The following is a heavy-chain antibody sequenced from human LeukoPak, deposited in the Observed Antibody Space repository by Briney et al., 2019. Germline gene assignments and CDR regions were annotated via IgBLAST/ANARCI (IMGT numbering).Heavy chain of an antibody. CDR3: STGPSGSRPGY. J-gene: IGHJ4*02. V-gene: IGHV3-23*01. D-gene: IGHD1-26*01. Sequence: GGSLRLSCAASGFTFSSYAMSWVRQAPGKGLEWVSAISGSGGSTYYADSVKGRFTISRDNSKNTLYLQMNSLKTEDTAVYYCSTGPSGSRPGYWGQGTLVTVSS. CDR1: GFTFSSYA. CDR2: ISGSGGST.